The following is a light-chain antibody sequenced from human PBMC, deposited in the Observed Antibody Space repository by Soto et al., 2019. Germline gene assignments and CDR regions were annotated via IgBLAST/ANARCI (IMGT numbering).Light chain of an antibody. CDR3: CSFTTTRTYV. CDR1: SSDVGGYNY. V-gene: IGLV2-14*01. Sequence: QSLLTQPASVSGSPGQSIAISCTGNSSDVGGYNYVSWYQQHPGKAPKLMIYDVTNRPSGVSDRFSGSKSGTTASLTISGLQAEDEADYYCCSFTTTRTYVFGTGTKLTVL. CDR2: DVT. J-gene: IGLJ1*01.